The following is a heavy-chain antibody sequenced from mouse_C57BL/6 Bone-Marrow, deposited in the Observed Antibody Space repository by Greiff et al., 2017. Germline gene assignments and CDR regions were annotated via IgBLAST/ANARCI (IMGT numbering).Heavy chain of an antibody. CDR3: AKKGPHYYGSSWYFDV. V-gene: IGHV2-3*01. J-gene: IGHJ1*03. CDR2: IWGDGST. CDR1: GFSLTSYG. D-gene: IGHD1-1*01. Sequence: VKLVESGPGLVAPSQSLSITCTVSGFSLTSYGVSWVRQPPGKGLEWLGVIWGDGSTNYHSALISRLSISKDNSKSQVFLKLNSLQTDDTATYYCAKKGPHYYGSSWYFDVWGTGTTVTVSS.